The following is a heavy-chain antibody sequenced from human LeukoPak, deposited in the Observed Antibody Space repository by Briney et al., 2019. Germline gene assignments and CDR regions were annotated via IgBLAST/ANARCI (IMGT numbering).Heavy chain of an antibody. CDR2: ISYDGSNK. D-gene: IGHD6-13*01. CDR3: CRSMYSSSWYRGNQVY. CDR1: GFTFSSYG. V-gene: IGHV3-30*03. Sequence: PGGSLRLSCAASGFTFSSYGMHWVRQAPGKGLEWVAVISYDGSNKYYADSVKGRFTISRDNSKNTLYLQMNSLRAEDTAVYYCCRSMYSSSWYRGNQVYWGQGTLVTVSS. J-gene: IGHJ4*02.